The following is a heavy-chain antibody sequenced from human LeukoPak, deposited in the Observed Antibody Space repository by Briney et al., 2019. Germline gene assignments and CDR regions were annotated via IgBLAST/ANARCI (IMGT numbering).Heavy chain of an antibody. CDR3: ARGVGTAPTQNWFDP. Sequence: QSGGSLRLSCAASGFTFRSYAMTWVRQAPGKGLEWVSAISGSDGTTYYADSVKGRFTISRDNSKNTLFLQMNSLRAEDTAVYYCARGVGTAPTQNWFDPWGQGTLVTVSS. D-gene: IGHD2-21*02. V-gene: IGHV3-23*01. CDR1: GFTFRSYA. CDR2: ISGSDGTT. J-gene: IGHJ5*02.